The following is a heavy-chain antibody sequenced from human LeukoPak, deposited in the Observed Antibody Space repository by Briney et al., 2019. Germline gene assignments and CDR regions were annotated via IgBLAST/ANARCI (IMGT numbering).Heavy chain of an antibody. CDR2: ISSSSSYI. Sequence: PGGSLRLSCAASGFTFSSYSMNWVRQAPGKGLEWVSSISSSSSYIYYADSVKGRFTISRDNAKNSLYLQMNSLRAEDTAVYYCARRYSSGWHPSNPYFDYWGQGTLVTVSS. CDR1: GFTFSSYS. V-gene: IGHV3-21*01. D-gene: IGHD6-19*01. CDR3: ARRYSSGWHPSNPYFDY. J-gene: IGHJ4*02.